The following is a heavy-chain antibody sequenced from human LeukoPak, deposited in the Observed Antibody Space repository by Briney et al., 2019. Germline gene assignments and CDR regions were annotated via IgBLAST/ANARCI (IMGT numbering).Heavy chain of an antibody. CDR1: GFTFSSYS. D-gene: IGHD6-13*01. J-gene: IGHJ4*02. V-gene: IGHV3-21*01. CDR3: ARVDPGIAAAGTDH. CDR2: ISSSSYI. Sequence: GGSLRLSCAASGFTFSSYSMNWVRQAPGKGLEWVSSISSSSYIYYADSVKGRFTISRDNAKNSLYLQMNSLRAEDTAVYYCARVDPGIAAAGTDHWGQGTLVTVSS.